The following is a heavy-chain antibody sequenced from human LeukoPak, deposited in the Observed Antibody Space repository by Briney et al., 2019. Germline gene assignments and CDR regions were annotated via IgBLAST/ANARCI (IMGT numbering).Heavy chain of an antibody. CDR2: IYSNGGT. Sequence: SETLPLTCTVSGGSISSSTFYWGWIRQAPGKGLEWIGSIYSNGGTYYNPSLKSRVTISVDTSKNQFSLRLSSVTAADTAVYYCARRDLREPDYWGQGTLVTVSS. J-gene: IGHJ4*02. D-gene: IGHD1-14*01. V-gene: IGHV4-39*01. CDR3: ARRDLREPDY. CDR1: GGSISSSTFY.